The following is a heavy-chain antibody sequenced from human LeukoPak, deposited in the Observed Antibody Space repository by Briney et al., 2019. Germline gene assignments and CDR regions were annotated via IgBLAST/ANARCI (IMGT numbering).Heavy chain of an antibody. CDR1: GFTFSNYA. J-gene: IGHJ4*02. Sequence: GGSLRLSCAASGFTFSNYAMSWVRQAPGKGLEWVSGLSGSGHSTYYADSVKGRFTISRDNSKNTLYLQMNSLRAEDTAVYYCARRGYYDSSGYFDHWGQGTLVTVSS. V-gene: IGHV3-23*01. CDR2: LSGSGHST. CDR3: ARRGYYDSSGYFDH. D-gene: IGHD3-22*01.